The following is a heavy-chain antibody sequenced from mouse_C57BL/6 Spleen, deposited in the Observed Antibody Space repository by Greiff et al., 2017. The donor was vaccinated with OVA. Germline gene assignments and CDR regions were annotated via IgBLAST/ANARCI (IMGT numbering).Heavy chain of an antibody. D-gene: IGHD2-1*01. CDR1: GYTFTSYW. CDR3: ARGGYYGNYAWFAY. V-gene: IGHV1-72*01. CDR2: IDPNSGGT. Sequence: QVQLQQPGAELVKPGASVKLSCKASGYTFTSYWMHWVKQRPGRGPEWIGRIDPNSGGTKYNEKFKSKATLTVDKPSSTAYMQLSSLTSEDSAVYYCARGGYYGNYAWFAYWGQGTLVTVSA. J-gene: IGHJ3*01.